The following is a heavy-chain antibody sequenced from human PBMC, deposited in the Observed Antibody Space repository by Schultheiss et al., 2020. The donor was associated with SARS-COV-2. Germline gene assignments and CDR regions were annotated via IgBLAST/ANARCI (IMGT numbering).Heavy chain of an antibody. D-gene: IGHD2-15*01. J-gene: IGHJ4*02. Sequence: LRLSCTVSGGSVSSGSYYWSWIRQPAGKGLEWIGRIYTSGSTNYNPSLKSRLTISVDTSKNQFSLKLNSVTAADTAVYYCARSSFGDYFDYWGQGTLVTVSS. CDR2: IYTSGST. CDR1: GGSVSSGSYY. CDR3: ARSSFGDYFDY. V-gene: IGHV4-61*02.